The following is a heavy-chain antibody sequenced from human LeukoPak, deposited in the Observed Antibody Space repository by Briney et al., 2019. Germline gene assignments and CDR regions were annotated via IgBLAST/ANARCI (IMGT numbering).Heavy chain of an antibody. CDR1: GFAFGSYW. D-gene: IGHD3-10*01. CDR3: ARAPYGSGSYYPFDY. J-gene: IGHJ4*02. CDR2: IKNDGSIT. Sequence: GGSLRLSCAASGFAFGSYWMHWVRQAPGKGLVWVSRIKNDGSITTYADAVKGRFTISRDNSKNTLYLQMNSLRAEDTAVYYCARAPYGSGSYYPFDYWGQGTLVTVSS. V-gene: IGHV3-74*01.